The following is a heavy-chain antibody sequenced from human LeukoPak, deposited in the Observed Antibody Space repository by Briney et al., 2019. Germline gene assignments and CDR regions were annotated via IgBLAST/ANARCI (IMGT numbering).Heavy chain of an antibody. D-gene: IGHD3-3*01. V-gene: IGHV4-31*03. Sequence: SEPLSLTCTVSGGSISSGGYYWSWIRQHPGKGLEWIGYIYYSGSTYYNPSLKSRVTTSVDTSKNQFSLKLSSVTAADTAVYYCARDGRVVPGAVDLWGRGTLVTVSS. CDR2: IYYSGST. CDR3: ARDGRVVPGAVDL. J-gene: IGHJ2*01. CDR1: GGSISSGGYY.